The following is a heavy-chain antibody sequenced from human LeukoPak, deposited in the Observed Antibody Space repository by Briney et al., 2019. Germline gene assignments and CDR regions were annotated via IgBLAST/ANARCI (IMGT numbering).Heavy chain of an antibody. Sequence: PGGSLRLSCAASGFTFSSYAMSWVRQAPGKGLEWVSAISGSGGSTYYAGSVKGRFTISRDNSKNTLYLQMNSLRNEDTAVYYCARGLGYNWFGPWGQGTLVTVSS. V-gene: IGHV3-23*01. J-gene: IGHJ5*02. CDR2: ISGSGGST. CDR1: GFTFSSYA. CDR3: ARGLGYNWFGP.